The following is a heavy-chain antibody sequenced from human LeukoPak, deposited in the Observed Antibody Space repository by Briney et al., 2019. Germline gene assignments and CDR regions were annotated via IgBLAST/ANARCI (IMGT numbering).Heavy chain of an antibody. J-gene: IGHJ5*02. CDR3: ARASYYYGSGSYHNWFDP. CDR1: GGSISSYY. D-gene: IGHD3-10*01. Sequence: SETLSLTCTVSGGSISSYYWSWIRQPPGKGLEWIGYIYYSGSTNYNPSLKSRVTISVDTSKNQFSLKLSSVTAADTAVYYCARASYYYGSGSYHNWFDPWGQGTLVTVSS. V-gene: IGHV4-59*08. CDR2: IYYSGST.